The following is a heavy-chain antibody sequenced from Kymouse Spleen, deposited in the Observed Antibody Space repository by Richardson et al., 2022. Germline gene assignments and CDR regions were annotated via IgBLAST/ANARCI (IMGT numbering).Heavy chain of an antibody. D-gene: IGHD3-10*01. V-gene: IGHV4-39*01. CDR2: IYYSGST. CDR1: GGSISSSSYY. Sequence: QLQLQESGPGLVKPSETLSLTCTVSGGSISSSSYYWGWIRQPPGKGLEWIGSIYYSGSTYYNPSLKSRVTISVDTSKNQFSLKLSSVTAADTAVYYCARHLRYYGSGSYPSYYYYYGMDVWGQGTTVTVSS. CDR3: ARHLRYYGSGSYPSYYYYYGMDV. J-gene: IGHJ6*02.